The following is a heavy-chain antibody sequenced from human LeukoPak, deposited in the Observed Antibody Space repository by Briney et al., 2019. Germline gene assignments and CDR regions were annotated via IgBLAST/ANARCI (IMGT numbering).Heavy chain of an antibody. J-gene: IGHJ5*02. CDR1: GGSISSGDYY. Sequence: SETLSLTCTVSGGSISSGDYYWSGIRQPPGKGLEWIGYISHTGNTYNNPSLKSRVIISVDRSKNQFSLKVNSVTAADTAVYYCARDVGPNWFDPWGQGTLVTVSS. CDR2: ISHTGNT. CDR3: ARDVGPNWFDP. V-gene: IGHV4-30-2*01.